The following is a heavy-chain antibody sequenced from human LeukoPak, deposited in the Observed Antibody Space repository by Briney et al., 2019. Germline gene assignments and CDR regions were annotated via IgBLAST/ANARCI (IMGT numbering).Heavy chain of an antibody. V-gene: IGHV4-59*01. Sequence: PSETLSLTCTVSGGSISSYYWSWIRQPPGKGLEWIGYIYYSGSTNYNPSLKSRVTISVDTSKNQFSLNLSSVTAADTAVYYCASYMVRGANFDYWGQGTLVTVSS. D-gene: IGHD3-10*01. CDR1: GGSISSYY. J-gene: IGHJ4*02. CDR2: IYYSGST. CDR3: ASYMVRGANFDY.